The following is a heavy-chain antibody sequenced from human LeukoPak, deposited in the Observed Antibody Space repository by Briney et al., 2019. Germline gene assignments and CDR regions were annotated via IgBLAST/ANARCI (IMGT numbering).Heavy chain of an antibody. V-gene: IGHV1-46*01. CDR2: INPGIFTT. CDR1: GYPFTAFS. D-gene: IGHD3-16*01. J-gene: IGHJ4*02. Sequence: ASVKVSCKALGYPFTAFSLHWVRQAPGQAPEWMAIINPGIFTTTYAQKLQDRITVTSDTSTATVYMELRSLRLEDTAVYFCARDWAHGSFDLWGQGTLVTVSS. CDR3: ARDWAHGSFDL.